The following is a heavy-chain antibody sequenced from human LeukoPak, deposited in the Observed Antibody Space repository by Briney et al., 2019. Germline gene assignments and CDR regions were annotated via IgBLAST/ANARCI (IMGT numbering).Heavy chain of an antibody. V-gene: IGHV3-23*01. J-gene: IGHJ4*01. CDR1: GFTFSNSA. CDR2: LSGSGITT. D-gene: IGHD6-19*01. Sequence: GGSLRLSCAASGFTFSNSAMSWVRQTPGKGLEWVATLSGSGITTYYADSVKGRFTISRDNSKNTLYLQMTSLRAEDTAVYYCAKGIYSSGWSYFDYWGHGTLVTVSS. CDR3: AKGIYSSGWSYFDY.